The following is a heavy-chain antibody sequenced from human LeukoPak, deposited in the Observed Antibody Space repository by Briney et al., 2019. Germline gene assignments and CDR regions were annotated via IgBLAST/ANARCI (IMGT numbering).Heavy chain of an antibody. V-gene: IGHV1-8*01. CDR2: MNPNSGNT. CDR1: GYTSTSYD. CDR3: ARGIGSTTVTTLEYYFDY. J-gene: IGHJ4*02. D-gene: IGHD4-17*01. Sequence: GASVKVSCKASGYTSTSYDINWVRQATGQRLEWMGWMNPNSGNTGYAQKFQGRVTMTRNTSISTAYMELSSLRSEDTAVYYCARGIGSTTVTTLEYYFDYWGQGTLVTVSS.